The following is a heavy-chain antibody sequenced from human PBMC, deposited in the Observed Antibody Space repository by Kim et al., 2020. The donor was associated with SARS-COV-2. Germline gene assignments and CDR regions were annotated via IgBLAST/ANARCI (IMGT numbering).Heavy chain of an antibody. CDR3: ARKTFDFWSGPNWFDP. V-gene: IGHV4-39*01. D-gene: IGHD3-3*01. CDR2: ISYSGHT. Sequence: GQEWIGSISYSGHTSSNPSLKSRVTISVDTSKHQFSLKLSSVTAADTAVYYCARKTFDFWSGPNWFDPWGQGTLVTVSS. J-gene: IGHJ5*02.